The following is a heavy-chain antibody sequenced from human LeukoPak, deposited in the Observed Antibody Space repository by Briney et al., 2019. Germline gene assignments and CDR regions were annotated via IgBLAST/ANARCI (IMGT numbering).Heavy chain of an antibody. Sequence: SETLSLTCTVSGVSISSYYWSWIRQPAGKGLEWIGRIYTSGSTNYNSSLKSRVTMSVDTSKNQFSLKLSSVTAADTAVYYCARVVVPAAINEARDYYYYMDVWGKGTTVTISS. J-gene: IGHJ6*03. CDR1: GVSISSYY. D-gene: IGHD2-2*01. V-gene: IGHV4-4*07. CDR2: IYTSGST. CDR3: ARVVVPAAINEARDYYYYMDV.